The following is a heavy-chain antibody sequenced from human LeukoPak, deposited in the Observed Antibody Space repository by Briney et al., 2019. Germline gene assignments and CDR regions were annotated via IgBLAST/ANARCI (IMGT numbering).Heavy chain of an antibody. CDR1: GYTFTTYG. D-gene: IGHD3-22*01. Sequence: GASVKVSCEASGYTFTTYGFSWVRQAPGQGLEWMGWISAFNGNTNYAHKFQGRVTLTTDTSTSTAYMELRSLRSDDTAVYYCARKTWDSSGYYCLDYWGQGTLVTVSS. CDR3: ARKTWDSSGYYCLDY. V-gene: IGHV1-18*01. J-gene: IGHJ4*02. CDR2: ISAFNGNT.